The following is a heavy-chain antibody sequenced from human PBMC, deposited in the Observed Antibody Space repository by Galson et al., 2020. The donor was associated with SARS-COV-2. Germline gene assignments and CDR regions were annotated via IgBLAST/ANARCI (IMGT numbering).Heavy chain of an antibody. CDR2: IYYSGST. CDR1: GGSISSGGYY. J-gene: IGHJ6*02. D-gene: IGHD6-13*01. V-gene: IGHV4-31*03. CDR3: ARDAGIAAAGYYYYYGMDV. Sequence: SETLSLTCTVSGGSISSGGYYWSWIRQHPGKGLEWIGYIYYSGSTYYNPSLKSRVTISVDTSKNQFSLKLSPVTAADTAVYYCARDAGIAAAGYYYYYGMDVWGQGTTVTVSS.